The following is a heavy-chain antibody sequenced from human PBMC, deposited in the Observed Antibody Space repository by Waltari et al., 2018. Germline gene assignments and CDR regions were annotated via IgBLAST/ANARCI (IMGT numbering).Heavy chain of an antibody. CDR3: ARDRGGVYGDSEGY. D-gene: IGHD4-17*01. CDR1: GGTFSSYA. V-gene: IGHV1-69*10. J-gene: IGHJ4*02. Sequence: QVQLVQSGAEVKKPGSSVKVSCKASGGTFSSYAISWVRQAPGQGLEWMGGIIPILGIANYAQKFHGRVTITADKSTSTAYMELSSLRSEDTAVYYCARDRGGVYGDSEGYWGQGTLVTVSS. CDR2: IIPILGIA.